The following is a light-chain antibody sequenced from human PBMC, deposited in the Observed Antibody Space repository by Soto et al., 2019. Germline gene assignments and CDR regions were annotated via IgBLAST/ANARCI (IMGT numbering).Light chain of an antibody. CDR1: QSVSIK. J-gene: IGKJ5*01. Sequence: EIVLTQSPGTLSLSPGESATLSCRASQSVSIKLAWYQQKPGQAPRLLIYDTSTRATGIPARFSGSGSGTEFTLTISSLQSEDFAVYYCQQYNKWPPITFGQGTRLEIK. CDR3: QQYNKWPPIT. V-gene: IGKV3-15*01. CDR2: DTS.